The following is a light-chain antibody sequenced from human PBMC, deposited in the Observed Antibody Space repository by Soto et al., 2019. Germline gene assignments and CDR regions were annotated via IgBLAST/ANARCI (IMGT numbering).Light chain of an antibody. CDR2: EVN. V-gene: IGLV2-8*01. CDR1: SSDVGGYNY. Sequence: QSALTQPPSASGSPGQSVAISCTGTSSDVGGYNYVSWYQLHPGKAPKLMIYEVNMRPSGVPDRFSGSKSGNTASLTVSGLRDEDEAAYYCSSYAGSDNDVFGTGTKLTVL. CDR3: SSYAGSDNDV. J-gene: IGLJ1*01.